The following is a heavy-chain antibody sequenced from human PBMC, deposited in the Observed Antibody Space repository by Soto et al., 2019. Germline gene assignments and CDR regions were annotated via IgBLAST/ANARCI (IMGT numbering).Heavy chain of an antibody. CDR3: ARAWGSGWLFDY. V-gene: IGHV1-46*03. CDR1: GYTFTSYY. D-gene: IGHD6-19*01. J-gene: IGHJ4*02. CDR2: INPSGGST. Sequence: QVQLVQSGAEVKKPGASVKVSCKASGYTFTSYYMHWVRQAPGQGLVWMGIINPSGGSTSYAQKFQGRVTRTRDTATSTVYRELSSLRSEDTAVYYCARAWGSGWLFDYWGQGTLVTVSS.